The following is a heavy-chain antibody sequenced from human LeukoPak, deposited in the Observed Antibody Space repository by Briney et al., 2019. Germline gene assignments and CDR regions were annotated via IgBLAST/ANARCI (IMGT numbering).Heavy chain of an antibody. CDR1: GGSISSSSYY. J-gene: IGHJ6*03. Sequence: PSETLSLTCTVSGGSISSSSYYWGWIRQPPGKGLEWIGSIYYSGSTYYNPSLKSRVTISVDTSKNQFSLKLSSVTAADTAVYYCAGLVNHYYYMDVWGKGTTVTISS. V-gene: IGHV4-39*07. CDR2: IYYSGST. CDR3: AGLVNHYYYMDV. D-gene: IGHD3-9*01.